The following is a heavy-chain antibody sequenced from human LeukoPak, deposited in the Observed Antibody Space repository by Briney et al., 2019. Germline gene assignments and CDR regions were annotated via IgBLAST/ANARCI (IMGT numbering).Heavy chain of an antibody. Sequence: GGSLRLSCAASGFTFNSYSMNWVRQTPGKGLEWVSSISSSSSSIYYADSVKGRFTISRDNAKNSLYLQMNSLRAEDTAVYYCARASGDIVETATMGSYWGQGTLVTVSS. CDR3: ARASGDIVETATMGSY. J-gene: IGHJ4*02. CDR2: ISSSSSSI. V-gene: IGHV3-21*01. CDR1: GFTFNSYS. D-gene: IGHD5-18*01.